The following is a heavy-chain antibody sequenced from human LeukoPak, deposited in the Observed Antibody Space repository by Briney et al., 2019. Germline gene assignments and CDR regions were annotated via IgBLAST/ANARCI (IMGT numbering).Heavy chain of an antibody. J-gene: IGHJ4*02. CDR1: GFTFSSYA. CDR2: ISYDGSNK. Sequence: GGSLRLSCAASGFTFSSYAMHWIRQAPGKGLEWVVVISYDGSNKYYADSVKGRFTISRDNSKNTLYLQMNSLRAEDTAVYYCARVRDGYNYFNYWGQGTLVTVSS. D-gene: IGHD5-12*01. CDR3: ARVRDGYNYFNY. V-gene: IGHV3-30-3*01.